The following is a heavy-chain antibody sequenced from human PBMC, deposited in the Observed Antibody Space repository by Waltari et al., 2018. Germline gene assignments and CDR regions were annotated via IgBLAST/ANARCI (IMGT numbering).Heavy chain of an antibody. Sequence: QVQLQQWGAGLLKPSETLSLTCAVYGGSFSGYYWSWIRQPPGKGLEWIGEINHSGSTNYTPSLKSRVTISVDTSKNQFSLKLSSVTAADTAVYYCARGVGYSYGYVPFDYWGQGTLVTVSS. D-gene: IGHD5-18*01. CDR1: GGSFSGYY. J-gene: IGHJ4*02. V-gene: IGHV4-34*01. CDR2: INHSGST. CDR3: ARGVGYSYGYVPFDY.